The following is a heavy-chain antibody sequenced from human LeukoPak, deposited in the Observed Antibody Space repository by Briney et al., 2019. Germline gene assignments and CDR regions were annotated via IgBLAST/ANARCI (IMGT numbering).Heavy chain of an antibody. CDR1: GYTFTGYD. V-gene: IGHV1-2*06. D-gene: IGHD2/OR15-2a*01. CDR3: TRDSRVSGDY. CDR2: IDPKRGGT. Sequence: ASVKVSCKTAGYTFTGYDMHWVRQAPGQGREWMGRIDPKRGGTNYAQRVQGRVTMTCDTSISTAYMELRRLTSDDPAVYYCTRDSRVSGDYWGQGPLVTVSS. J-gene: IGHJ4*02.